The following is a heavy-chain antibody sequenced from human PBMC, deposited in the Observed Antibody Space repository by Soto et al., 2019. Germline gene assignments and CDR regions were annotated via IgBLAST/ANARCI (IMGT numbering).Heavy chain of an antibody. V-gene: IGHV3-23*01. CDR2: ISGSGGST. Sequence: GGSLRLSCAASGFTLSSYAMSWVRQAPGKGLEWVSAISGSGGSTYYADSVKGRFTISRDNSKNTLYLQMNSLRAEDTAVYYCATTLSGSYGYFDYWGQGTLVTVSS. J-gene: IGHJ4*02. D-gene: IGHD1-26*01. CDR1: GFTLSSYA. CDR3: ATTLSGSYGYFDY.